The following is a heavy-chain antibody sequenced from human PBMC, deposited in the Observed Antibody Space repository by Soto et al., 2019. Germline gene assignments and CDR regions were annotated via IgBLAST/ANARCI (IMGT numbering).Heavy chain of an antibody. CDR3: AKNVWGITIFGGMDV. Sequence: GGSLRLSCAASGFTFSSYAMSWVRQAPGKGLEWVSAISGSGGSTYYADSVKGRFTISRDNSKNTLYLQMNSLRAEDTAVYYCAKNVWGITIFGGMDVWGQGTTDTVSS. CDR2: ISGSGGST. CDR1: GFTFSSYA. J-gene: IGHJ6*02. D-gene: IGHD3-9*01. V-gene: IGHV3-23*01.